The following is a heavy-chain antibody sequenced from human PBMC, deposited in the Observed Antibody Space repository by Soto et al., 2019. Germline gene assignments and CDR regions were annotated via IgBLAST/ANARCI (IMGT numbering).Heavy chain of an antibody. CDR1: GGA. V-gene: IGHV1-69*01. Sequence: QVQLEQSEIEVKKPGSSVKVPCKVSGGAISWVRQAPGQGFEWLAGIVPTYRTIKYGQKFPDRLTITADYMSLTRLRPGDTAVYYCVSSRSVTRDMYFGSWSSLDDWGQGTLV. CDR2: IVPTYRTI. CDR3: VSSRSVTRDMYFGSWSSLDD. D-gene: IGHD3-10*01. J-gene: IGHJ4*02.